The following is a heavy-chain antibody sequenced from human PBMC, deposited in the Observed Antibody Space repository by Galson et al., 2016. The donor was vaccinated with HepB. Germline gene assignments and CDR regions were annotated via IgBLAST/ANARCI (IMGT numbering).Heavy chain of an antibody. CDR1: GGSISSGDYY. J-gene: IGHJ6*02. CDR3: ARTGLGSWFGELYYFYGMDV. CDR2: IHYSGNT. D-gene: IGHD3-10*01. Sequence: TLSLTCSVAGGSISSGDYYWNWIRQHPGRGLEWIGYIHYSGNTFYNPSLPSRLTISVDTSKNQFSLKLSSVTAADTAVYYCARTGLGSWFGELYYFYGMDVWGQGTTVTVSS. V-gene: IGHV4-31*03.